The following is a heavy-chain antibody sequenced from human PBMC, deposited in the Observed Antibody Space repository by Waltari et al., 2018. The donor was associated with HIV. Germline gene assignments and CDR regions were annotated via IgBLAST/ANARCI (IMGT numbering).Heavy chain of an antibody. J-gene: IGHJ4*02. CDR2: INPNSGGT. Sequence: QVQLVQSGAEVKKPGASVKVSCKASGYTFTGYYMHWVRQAPGPGLEWMGWINPNSGGTNYAQKFQGRVTMTRDTSISTAYMELSRLRSDDTAVYYCHIYYYDSSGYYFYFDYWGQGTLVTVSS. CDR1: GYTFTGYY. D-gene: IGHD3-22*01. V-gene: IGHV1-2*02. CDR3: HIYYYDSSGYYFYFDY.